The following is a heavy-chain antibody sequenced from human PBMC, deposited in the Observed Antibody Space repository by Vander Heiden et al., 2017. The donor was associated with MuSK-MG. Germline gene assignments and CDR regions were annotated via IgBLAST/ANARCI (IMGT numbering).Heavy chain of an antibody. CDR1: GFPFRGYA. V-gene: IGHV3-23*01. J-gene: IGHJ4*02. Sequence: EVQLLEFGGGLLQPGGSLLLSCAASGFPFRGYAMSGVRQAPGEGLEWVSASSGSGGRPYYADSVKGRFTISRDNSKNTLYLQMNSLRAEDTAVYYCAGGTYGDYYFDYWGQGTLVTVSS. CDR3: AGGTYGDYYFDY. D-gene: IGHD4-17*01. CDR2: SSGSGGRP.